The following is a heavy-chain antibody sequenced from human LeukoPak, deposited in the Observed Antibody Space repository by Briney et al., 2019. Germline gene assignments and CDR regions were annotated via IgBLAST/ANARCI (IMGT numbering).Heavy chain of an antibody. D-gene: IGHD2-2*01. CDR1: GYTFTGYY. Sequence: ASVKVSCKASGYTFTGYYMHWVRQAPGQGLGWMGWINPNSGGTNYAQKFQGRVTMTRDTSISTAYMELSRLRSDDTAVYYCAFTLGYCSSTSCLADAFDIWGQGTMVTVSS. CDR3: AFTLGYCSSTSCLADAFDI. J-gene: IGHJ3*02. V-gene: IGHV1-2*02. CDR2: INPNSGGT.